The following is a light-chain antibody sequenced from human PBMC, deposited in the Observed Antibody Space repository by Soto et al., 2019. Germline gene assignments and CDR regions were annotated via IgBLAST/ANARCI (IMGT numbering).Light chain of an antibody. CDR1: SSDVGSYNL. Sequence: SALTRPASVSGAAGQSITISCTGTSSDVGSYNLVSWYQQYPGKAPKLMISEVNKRPSGVSNRFSGSKSGNTAPLTISGLQAEDEADYYCCSYAGSSTYVFGTGTKVTV. J-gene: IGLJ1*01. CDR3: CSYAGSSTYV. V-gene: IGLV2-23*02. CDR2: EVN.